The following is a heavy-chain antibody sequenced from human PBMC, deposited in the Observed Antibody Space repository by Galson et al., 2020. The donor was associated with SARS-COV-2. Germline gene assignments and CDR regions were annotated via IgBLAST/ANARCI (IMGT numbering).Heavy chain of an antibody. V-gene: IGHV3-53*01. CDR2: IYTDDRT. CDR1: GLTVSTNY. Sequence: GGSLRLSCAASGLTVSTNYMNWVRQAPGKGLEWVSVIYTDDRTFYTDSVKGRFTISRDNSKNMVSLQMNSLRAEDTAVYYCARAHGGGFPLNNWFDPWGQGTLVTVSS. J-gene: IGHJ5*02. D-gene: IGHD1-26*01. CDR3: ARAHGGGFPLNNWFDP.